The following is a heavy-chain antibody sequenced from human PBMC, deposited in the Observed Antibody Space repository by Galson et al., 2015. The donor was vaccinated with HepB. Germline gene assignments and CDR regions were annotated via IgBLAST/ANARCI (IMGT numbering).Heavy chain of an antibody. D-gene: IGHD3-22*01. J-gene: IGHJ4*02. CDR3: VKVSDYYDTSGYHYFFDY. V-gene: IGHV3-64D*06. CDR1: GFTFSYYA. CDR2: ISSNGGST. Sequence: SLRLSCAAYGFTFSYYAMHWVRQAPGKGLEYISGISSNGGSTYYADSVKGRFTISSDNSKNTLFLQMSSLRTEDTAVYYCVKVSDYYDTSGYHYFFDYWGQGTLVTVSS.